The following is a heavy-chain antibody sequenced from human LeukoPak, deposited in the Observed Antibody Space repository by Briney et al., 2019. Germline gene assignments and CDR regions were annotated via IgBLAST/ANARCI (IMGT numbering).Heavy chain of an antibody. Sequence: GGTVRLYCAASGFTFSSYGMRWVRQAPGKGLEWFSAISSSGGSTYYADSVKGRFTIARDNSKNTLYLQMNSLRAEDTAVYYCARGPKLDYSNYYYYYYMDVWGKGTTVTVSS. CDR2: ISSSGGST. D-gene: IGHD4-11*01. CDR3: ARGPKLDYSNYYYYYYMDV. J-gene: IGHJ6*03. V-gene: IGHV3-23*01. CDR1: GFTFSSYG.